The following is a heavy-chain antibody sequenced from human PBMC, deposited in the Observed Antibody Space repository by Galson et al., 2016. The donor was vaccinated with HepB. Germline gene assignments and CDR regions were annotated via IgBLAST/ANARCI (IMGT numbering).Heavy chain of an antibody. CDR3: ARPQTYRFDY. V-gene: IGHV4-4*09. J-gene: IGHJ4*02. D-gene: IGHD4-11*01. Sequence: SETLSLTCTISGGSISSYYWSWIRQSPGKGLEWIGYIYNIGTTSYNPSLKSRVTISVHVSKNQFSLRLSSVTAADTAVYYCARPQTYRFDYWGPGILVTVSS. CDR1: GGSISSYY. CDR2: IYNIGTT.